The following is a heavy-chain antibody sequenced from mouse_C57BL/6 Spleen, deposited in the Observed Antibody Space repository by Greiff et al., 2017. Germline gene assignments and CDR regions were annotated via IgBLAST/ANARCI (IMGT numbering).Heavy chain of an antibody. V-gene: IGHV1-26*01. J-gene: IGHJ2*01. CDR3: ASPTAQATFDY. D-gene: IGHD3-2*02. CDR2: INPNNGGT. CDR1: GYTFTDYY. Sequence: VQLQQSGPELVKPGASVKISCKASGYTFTDYYMNWVKQSHGKSLEWIGDINPNNGGTSYNQKFKGKATLTVDKSSSTAYMELRSLTSEDSAVYYCASPTAQATFDYWGQGTTLTVSS.